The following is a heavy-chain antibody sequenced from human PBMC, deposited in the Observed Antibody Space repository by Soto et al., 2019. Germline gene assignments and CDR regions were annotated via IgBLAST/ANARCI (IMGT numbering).Heavy chain of an antibody. D-gene: IGHD5-12*01. CDR1: GFSLTTRGMC. J-gene: IGHJ4*02. CDR2: IDWDYDE. V-gene: IGHV2-70*11. CDR3: ARTLGRDGYNFADY. Sequence: SGPTLVNPTQTLTLTCTFSGFSLTTRGMCVSWIRQPPGKALEWLARIDWDYDEYYKTSLKTRLTISKDTSKNQVVLTMTNMDPLDTATYYCARTLGRDGYNFADYWGQGTLVTVSS.